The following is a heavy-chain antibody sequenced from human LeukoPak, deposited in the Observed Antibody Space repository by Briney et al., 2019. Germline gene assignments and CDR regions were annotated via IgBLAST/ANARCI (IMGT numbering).Heavy chain of an antibody. J-gene: IGHJ4*02. CDR2: ISSSSNTI. Sequence: GGSLRHSCAASGFTFSSYSMNWVRQAPGKGLEWVSYISSSSNTIYYADSVKGRFTISRDNAKNSLYLQMIRLRAEDTAVYYCARTTSYSRGWYWWGQGTLVTVSS. V-gene: IGHV3-48*01. D-gene: IGHD6-19*01. CDR3: ARTTSYSRGWYW. CDR1: GFTFSSYS.